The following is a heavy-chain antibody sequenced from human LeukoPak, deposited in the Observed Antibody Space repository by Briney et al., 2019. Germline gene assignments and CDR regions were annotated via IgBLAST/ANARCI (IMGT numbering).Heavy chain of an antibody. CDR2: IIPMLGTA. CDR1: GDVFISYA. D-gene: IGHD6-25*01. CDR3: AREAIAAGKNFDY. V-gene: IGHV1-69*01. Sequence: GSSVKVSCKASGDVFISYAFSWVRQAPGQGLEWMGGIIPMLGTADYAQKFQGRVTVTADESTSTAYMELSSLRSEDTAVYYCAREAIAAGKNFDYWGQGTQVTVSS. J-gene: IGHJ4*02.